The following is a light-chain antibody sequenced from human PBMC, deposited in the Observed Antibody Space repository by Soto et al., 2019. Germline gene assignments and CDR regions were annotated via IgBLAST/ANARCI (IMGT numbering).Light chain of an antibody. Sequence: QSALTQPPSVSGAPGQRVTISCTGNNSNLGAGYDVHWYQQLPGAAPKLVIFGNRNRPSGVPERFSGSKSGTSASLAITGLQAEDEADYYCGTWESYLSVGVFGGGTKVTVL. CDR3: GTWESYLSVGV. V-gene: IGLV1-40*01. J-gene: IGLJ3*02. CDR1: NSNLGAGYD. CDR2: GNR.